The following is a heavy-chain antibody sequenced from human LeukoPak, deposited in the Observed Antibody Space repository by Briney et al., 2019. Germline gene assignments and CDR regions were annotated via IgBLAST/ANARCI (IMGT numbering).Heavy chain of an antibody. CDR1: GFTFSSYS. D-gene: IGHD1-7*01. V-gene: IGHV3-21*01. Sequence: GGSLRLSCAASGFTFSSYSMNWVRQAPGKGLEWVSSISSSSSYIYYADSVKGRFTISRDNAKNSLYLQMNSLRAEDTAVYYCARGGGLELRDGVTYFDYWGQGTLVTVSS. CDR2: ISSSSSYI. J-gene: IGHJ4*02. CDR3: ARGGGLELRDGVTYFDY.